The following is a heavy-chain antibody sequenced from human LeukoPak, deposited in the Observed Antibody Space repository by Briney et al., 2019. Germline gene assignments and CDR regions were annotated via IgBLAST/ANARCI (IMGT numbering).Heavy chain of an antibody. D-gene: IGHD3-10*01. CDR2: LSGSGTKT. CDR3: AKHPDVGSYYYFQH. CDR1: GFTFSNYA. V-gene: IGHV3-23*01. J-gene: IGHJ1*01. Sequence: PGGSLRLSCVASGFTFSNYAMSWVRQAPGMGLEWVSALSGSGTKTYYADSMKGRFTISRDNSKTTLYLQVNSLRAEDTAVYYCAKHPDVGSYYYFQHWGQGTLVTVSP.